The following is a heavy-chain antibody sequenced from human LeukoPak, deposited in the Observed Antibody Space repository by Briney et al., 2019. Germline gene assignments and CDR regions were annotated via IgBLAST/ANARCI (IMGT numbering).Heavy chain of an antibody. J-gene: IGHJ4*02. Sequence: GGSLRLSCAASGFTFSDYYMSWIRQAPGKGLEWVSYISSSGSTIYYADSVKGRFTISRDNAKNSLYLQMNSLRAEDTAVYYCARFRHIVVVIATDWGQGTLVTVSS. V-gene: IGHV3-11*04. D-gene: IGHD2-21*01. CDR1: GFTFSDYY. CDR3: ARFRHIVVVIATD. CDR2: ISSSGSTI.